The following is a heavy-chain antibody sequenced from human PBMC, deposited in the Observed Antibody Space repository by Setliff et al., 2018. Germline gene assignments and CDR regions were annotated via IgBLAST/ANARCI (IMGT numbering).Heavy chain of an antibody. CDR3: AKDYCSSTSCYEYYYYYMDV. CDR1: GFTFSTYS. J-gene: IGHJ6*03. CDR2: ISATGSNT. V-gene: IGHV3-23*01. D-gene: IGHD2-2*01. Sequence: PGGSLRLSCAASGFTFSTYSMSWVRQAPGRGLEWASGISATGSNTYYADSVKGRFTISRDNSKNTLYLQMNSLRAEDTAVYYCAKDYCSSTSCYEYYYYYMDVWGKGTTVTVSS.